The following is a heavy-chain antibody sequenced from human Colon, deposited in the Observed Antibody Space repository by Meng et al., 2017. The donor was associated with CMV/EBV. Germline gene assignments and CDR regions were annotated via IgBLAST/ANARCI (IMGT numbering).Heavy chain of an antibody. CDR3: ARGAEYYYDSSGPLY. CDR1: GGSISSSNW. CDR2: IYHSGST. J-gene: IGHJ4*02. D-gene: IGHD3-22*01. Sequence: SETLSLTCAVSGGSISSSNWWSWVRQPPGKGLEWIGEIYHSGSTNYNPSLKSRVTISVDKSKNQFSLKLSSVTAADTAVYYCARGAEYYYDSSGPLYWGQGTLVTVSS. V-gene: IGHV4-4*02.